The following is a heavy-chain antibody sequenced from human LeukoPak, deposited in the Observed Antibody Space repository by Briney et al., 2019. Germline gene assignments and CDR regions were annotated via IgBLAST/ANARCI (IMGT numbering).Heavy chain of an antibody. CDR1: GGSISSSSYY. CDR3: ARHGGFSSGWDFDY. V-gene: IGHV4-39*01. Sequence: SETLSLTCNVSGGSISSSSYYWGWIRQPPGKGLEWIGSIYYSGSTYYNPSLKSRVTISVDTSKNQFSLKLSSVTAAGTAVYYCARHGGFSSGWDFDYWGQGTLVTVSS. CDR2: IYYSGST. D-gene: IGHD6-19*01. J-gene: IGHJ4*02.